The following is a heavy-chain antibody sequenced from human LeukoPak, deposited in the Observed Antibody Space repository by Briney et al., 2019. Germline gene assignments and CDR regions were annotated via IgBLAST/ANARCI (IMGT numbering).Heavy chain of an antibody. CDR1: GYTFSDYG. Sequence: EASLKLSCTASGYTFSDYGISWVRQAPGQGLEWMGCISVCNGNTNHAQKLQGRITMTTDTSTNTAYMEVRSLRSDDTAVYYCARSGGWYWKDHTISFEHWGEGTLVTVSS. J-gene: IGHJ4*02. V-gene: IGHV1-18*01. CDR2: ISVCNGNT. D-gene: IGHD1-1*01. CDR3: ARSGGWYWKDHTISFEH.